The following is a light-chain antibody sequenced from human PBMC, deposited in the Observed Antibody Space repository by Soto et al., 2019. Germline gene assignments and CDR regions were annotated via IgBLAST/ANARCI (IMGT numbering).Light chain of an antibody. CDR2: AAS. V-gene: IGKV1-9*01. J-gene: IGKJ4*01. Sequence: DIQLTQSPSFLSASVGDRVTISCRASQGIRDFLAWYQQKPGKAPKLLIYAASTLQAGVPTRFSGFASGTEFTLTIHNLQPAESATYFCQQFNVYPLTFGGGTKVEIK. CDR3: QQFNVYPLT. CDR1: QGIRDF.